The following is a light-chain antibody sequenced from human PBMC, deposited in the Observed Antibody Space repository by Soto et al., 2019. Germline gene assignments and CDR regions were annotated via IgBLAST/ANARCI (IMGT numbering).Light chain of an antibody. CDR2: GAS. V-gene: IGKV3-20*01. Sequence: EIVLTQSPGTLSLSPGERATLSCRASQSVSSSYLGWYQQKPGQAPRLIIYGASSRATGVPDRFSGSGSGTDFTLTISILDPEDFAVYYCQQYDTLITFGQGTRLEMK. CDR3: QQYDTLIT. J-gene: IGKJ5*01. CDR1: QSVSSSY.